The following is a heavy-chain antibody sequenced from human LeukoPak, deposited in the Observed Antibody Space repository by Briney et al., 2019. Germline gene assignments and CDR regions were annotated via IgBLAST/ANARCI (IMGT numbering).Heavy chain of an antibody. CDR1: GFTFSNAW. CDR2: IKGKTDGGTT. J-gene: IGHJ4*02. CDR3: TTTLMNDDY. Sequence: PGGSLRLSCAASGFTFSNAWMNWVRQAPGKGLEWVGRIKGKTDGGTTEYTAPVKGRFIISRDDSKDTLYLQMNSLKTEDAAVYYCTTTLMNDDYWGQGTLVTVSS. V-gene: IGHV3-15*07.